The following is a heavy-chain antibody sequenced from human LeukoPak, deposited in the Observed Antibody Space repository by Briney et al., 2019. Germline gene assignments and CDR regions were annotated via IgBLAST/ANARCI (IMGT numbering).Heavy chain of an antibody. D-gene: IGHD1-26*01. CDR2: IDADGGST. CDR3: TRDPSEWELPSDV. Sequence: GGSLRLSCSASGFTFSSYWMYWVRQVPGKGLLWVSRIDADGGSTSYADSVKGRFTISRDNAKNTLYLDMKSLRAEDTAVYYCTRDPSEWELPSDVWGQGTMVAVSS. J-gene: IGHJ3*01. V-gene: IGHV3-74*01. CDR1: GFTFSSYW.